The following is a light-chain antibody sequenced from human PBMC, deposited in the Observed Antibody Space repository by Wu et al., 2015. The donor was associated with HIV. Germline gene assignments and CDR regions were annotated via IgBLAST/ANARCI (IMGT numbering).Light chain of an antibody. CDR2: GAS. J-gene: IGKJ2*01. Sequence: EIVLTQSPGTLSLSPGERATLSCRASQSVSSSYLAWHQQKPGQAPRLLIYGASSRATGIPDRFSGSGSGTDFTLTISRLEPEDFAVYYXQQYGTSPPYTFGLGDEAGDQT. CDR3: QQYGTSPPYT. V-gene: IGKV3-20*01. CDR1: QSVSSSY.